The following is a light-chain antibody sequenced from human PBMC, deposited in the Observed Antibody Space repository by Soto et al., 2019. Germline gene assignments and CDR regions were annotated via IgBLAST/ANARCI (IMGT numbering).Light chain of an antibody. Sequence: EIVLTQSPATLSLSPGERATLSCRASQSVSSYLAWYQQKPGQAPRLLIYDASNRATGIPARFSGSGSGTDFTLTISSLEPEDFAVYYCQQRSNLPPEFTFGPGTKVDIK. CDR1: QSVSSY. J-gene: IGKJ3*01. V-gene: IGKV3-11*01. CDR2: DAS. CDR3: QQRSNLPPEFT.